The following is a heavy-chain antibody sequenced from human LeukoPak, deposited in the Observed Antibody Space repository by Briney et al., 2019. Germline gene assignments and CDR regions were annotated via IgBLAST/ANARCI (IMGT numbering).Heavy chain of an antibody. D-gene: IGHD6-13*01. CDR2: ISGSGGST. J-gene: IGHJ6*02. CDR1: GFPFSSYA. V-gene: IGHV3-23*01. CDR3: AKVASSSWYLYYYYGMDV. Sequence: GASLRLSCAASGFPFSSYAMSWVRQAPGKGLEWVSAISGSGGSTYYADSVKGRFTISRDNSKNTLYLQMNSLRAEDTAVYNCAKVASSSWYLYYYYGMDVWGQGTTVTVSS.